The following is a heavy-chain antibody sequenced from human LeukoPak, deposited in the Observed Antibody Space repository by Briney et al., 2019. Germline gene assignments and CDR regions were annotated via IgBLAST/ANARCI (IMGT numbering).Heavy chain of an antibody. J-gene: IGHJ4*02. CDR3: ARGYVVVPLDF. D-gene: IGHD3-9*01. CDR1: GYTFTSYY. Sequence: ASVKVSCTASGYTFTSYYMHWVRQAPGQGLEWMGWISAYNGHTNYAQNFQGRVTMTTDTSTRTAYMELRSLRSDDTAVYYCARGYVVVPLDFWGQGTLVTVSS. V-gene: IGHV1-18*04. CDR2: ISAYNGHT.